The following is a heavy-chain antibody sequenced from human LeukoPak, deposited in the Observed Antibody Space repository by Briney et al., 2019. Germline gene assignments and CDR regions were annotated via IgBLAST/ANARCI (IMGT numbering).Heavy chain of an antibody. CDR2: IIPIFGTA. CDR3: ARLNTYYYDSSGYPMYYFDY. Sequence: SVNVSCTASGGTFSSYAISWVRQAPGQGLEWMGGIIPIFGTANYAQKFQGRVTITADESTSTAYMELSSLRSEDTAVDYCARLNTYYYDSSGYPMYYFDYWGQGTLVTVSS. V-gene: IGHV1-69*13. CDR1: GGTFSSYA. J-gene: IGHJ4*02. D-gene: IGHD3-22*01.